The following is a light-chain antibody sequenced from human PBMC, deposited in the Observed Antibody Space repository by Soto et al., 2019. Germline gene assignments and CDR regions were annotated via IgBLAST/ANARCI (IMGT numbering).Light chain of an antibody. V-gene: IGKV1-5*03. CDR2: KAS. Sequence: DIQMTQSPSTLSASVGDRVTITCRASQSISSWLAWYQQKPGKAPNLLIYKASSLESGVPSRFSGSGSGTEFTLTISSLQPDDFGTYYCQQYNSYFQTFGQGNKLEIK. CDR3: QQYNSYFQT. J-gene: IGKJ2*01. CDR1: QSISSW.